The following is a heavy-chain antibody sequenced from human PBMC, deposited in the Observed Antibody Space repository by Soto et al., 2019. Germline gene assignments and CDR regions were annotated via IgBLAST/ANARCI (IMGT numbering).Heavy chain of an antibody. CDR3: ARGLILWDGELSRRGDHYYYMDV. V-gene: IGHV4-34*01. D-gene: IGHD3-10*01. Sequence: QVQLQQWGTGLLKPSETLSLTCAVYGGSFSGYDWSWIRQPPGKGLEWIGEINDSGSTNYNPSLKSRVTISVDTSKNQFSLKLSSVTAADKAVYYCARGLILWDGELSRRGDHYYYMDVWGKGTTVTVSS. CDR1: GGSFSGYD. CDR2: INDSGST. J-gene: IGHJ6*03.